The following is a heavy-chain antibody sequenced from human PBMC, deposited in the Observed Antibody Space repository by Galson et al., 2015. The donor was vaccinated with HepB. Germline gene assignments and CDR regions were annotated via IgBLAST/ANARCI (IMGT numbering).Heavy chain of an antibody. J-gene: IGHJ5*02. CDR3: AGGVRDSSWYNWFDP. D-gene: IGHD6-13*01. V-gene: IGHV1-69*13. Sequence: SVKVSCKASGSTFSSYAISWVRQAPGQGLEWMGGIIPIFGIANYAQEFQGRVTITADESTSTAYMELSSLRSEDTAVYYCAGGVRDSSWYNWFDPWGQGTLVTVSS. CDR2: IIPIFGIA. CDR1: GSTFSSYA.